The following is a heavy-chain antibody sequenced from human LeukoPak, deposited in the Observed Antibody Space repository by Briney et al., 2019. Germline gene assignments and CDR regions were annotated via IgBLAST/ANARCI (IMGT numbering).Heavy chain of an antibody. J-gene: IGHJ1*01. Sequence: ASVKVSCKASGYTFTSYYMHWVRQAPGQGLEWMGIINPSGGSTSYARKFQGRVTMTRDTSTSTVYMELSSLRSEDTAVYYCARARYSSSWPLPHAEYFQHWGQGTLVTVSS. CDR3: ARARYSSSWPLPHAEYFQH. D-gene: IGHD6-13*01. V-gene: IGHV1-46*01. CDR2: INPSGGST. CDR1: GYTFTSYY.